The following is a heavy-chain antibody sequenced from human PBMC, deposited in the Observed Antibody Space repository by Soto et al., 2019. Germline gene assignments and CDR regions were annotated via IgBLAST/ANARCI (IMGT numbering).Heavy chain of an antibody. Sequence: QLQLQQWGAGLLKPSETLSLPCSVYGGSFRGYYWSWIRQPPRKWLEWFGEINHRGSTNCNPSLKSRVTISVDTSKNQLSLRLSSVAAADTAVYYCARGQRSRSWYRYFDYWGQGTLVPVSS. J-gene: IGHJ4*02. D-gene: IGHD6-13*01. CDR1: GGSFRGYY. CDR2: INHRGST. V-gene: IGHV4-34*01. CDR3: ARGQRSRSWYRYFDY.